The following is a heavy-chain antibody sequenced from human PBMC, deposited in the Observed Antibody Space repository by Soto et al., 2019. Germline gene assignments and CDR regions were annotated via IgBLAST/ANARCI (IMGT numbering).Heavy chain of an antibody. D-gene: IGHD2-2*01. V-gene: IGHV3-23*01. J-gene: IGHJ4*02. CDR1: GFTFHNYA. CDR3: AKVPSSMPTTPFDY. Sequence: EVQLLESGGGLVQPGGSLRLSCAASGFTFHNYAVNWVRQVPGKGLEWVSVISASGGRTYYADSVKGRFTISRDNSKNTLYLQMSSLRAEDSALYYCAKVPSSMPTTPFDYWGQGTLVSVSS. CDR2: ISASGGRT.